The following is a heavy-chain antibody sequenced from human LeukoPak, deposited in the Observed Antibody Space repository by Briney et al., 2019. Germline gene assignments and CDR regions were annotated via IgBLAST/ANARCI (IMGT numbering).Heavy chain of an antibody. D-gene: IGHD3-10*01. CDR3: AKDPYYYGSGSYVGD. Sequence: GTSLRLSCAASGFTLSTFGMRWVRQAPGKGLEWVAVTSYDGNDTYYADSVRGRFTVSRDNSKNTLYLQVNSLRAEDTAVYYCAKDPYYYGSGSYVGDWGQGTLVTVSS. CDR1: GFTLSTFG. CDR2: TSYDGNDT. V-gene: IGHV3-30*18. J-gene: IGHJ4*02.